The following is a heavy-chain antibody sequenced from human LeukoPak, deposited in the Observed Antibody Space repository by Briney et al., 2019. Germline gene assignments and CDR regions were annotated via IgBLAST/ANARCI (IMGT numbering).Heavy chain of an antibody. J-gene: IGHJ4*02. D-gene: IGHD3-9*01. CDR2: INDDGSAT. Sequence: GGSLRLSCAASGFTFSNYWMHWVRQVPGKGLVWVSRINDDGSATFYADSVKGRFTISRDNSKNTLYLQMNSLRAEDTAVYYCAKGRYYNILTGYPRQYYFDYWGQGTLVTVSS. CDR1: GFTFSNYW. V-gene: IGHV3-74*01. CDR3: AKGRYYNILTGYPRQYYFDY.